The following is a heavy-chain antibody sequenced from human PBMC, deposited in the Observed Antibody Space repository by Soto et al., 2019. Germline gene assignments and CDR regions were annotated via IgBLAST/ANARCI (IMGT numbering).Heavy chain of an antibody. J-gene: IGHJ6*02. CDR2: ISGSGGST. V-gene: IGHV3-23*01. CDR3: ARTSGYYSFGERKQHYYYGMDF. CDR1: GFTFSSYA. D-gene: IGHD3-22*01. Sequence: PGGSLRLSCAASGFTFSSYAMSWVRQAPGKGLEWVSAISGSGGSTYYADSVKGRFTISRDNSKNTLYLQMNSLRAEDTAVYYCARTSGYYSFGERKQHYYYGMDFWGQGTTVTVSS.